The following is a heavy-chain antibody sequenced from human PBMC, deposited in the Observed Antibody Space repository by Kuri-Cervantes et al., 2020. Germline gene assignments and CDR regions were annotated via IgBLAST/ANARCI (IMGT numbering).Heavy chain of an antibody. CDR1: GFTFSDYY. J-gene: IGHJ6*02. CDR3: ARAKRGYSYGHYYYGMDV. D-gene: IGHD5-18*01. V-gene: IGHV3-66*01. Sequence: GESLKISCAASGFTFSDYYMSWVRQAPGKGLEWVSVIYSGGSTYYADSVKGRFTISRDNSKNTLYLQMNSLRAEDTAVYYCARAKRGYSYGHYYYGMDVWGQGTTVTVSS. CDR2: IYSGGST.